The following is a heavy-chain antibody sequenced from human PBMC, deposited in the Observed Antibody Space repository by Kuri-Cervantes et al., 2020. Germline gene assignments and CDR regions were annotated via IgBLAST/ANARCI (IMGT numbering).Heavy chain of an antibody. CDR2: IYYSGST. V-gene: IGHV4-39*01. CDR3: ARGNRADIVADYYYYYMDV. CDR1: GVSISRYY. J-gene: IGHJ6*03. Sequence: SETLSLTCTVSGVSISRYYWGWIRQPPGKGLEWIGNIYYSGSTYHNPSLKSRITISVDTSKNQFSLKLSSVTAADTAVYYCARGNRADIVADYYYYYMDVWGKGTTVTVSS. D-gene: IGHD2-15*01.